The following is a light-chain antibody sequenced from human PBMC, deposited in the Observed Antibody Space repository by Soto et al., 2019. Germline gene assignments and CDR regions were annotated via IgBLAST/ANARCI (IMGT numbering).Light chain of an antibody. Sequence: DIQMTQSPSSLSASVGDRVTITRRASQSISSYLNWYQQKPGKAPKLLIYAASSLQSGVPSRFSGSGSGTDFTLTISSLQPEDFETYYCQQSYSTPLTFGGGTKVDI. V-gene: IGKV1-39*01. CDR2: AAS. CDR3: QQSYSTPLT. J-gene: IGKJ4*01. CDR1: QSISSY.